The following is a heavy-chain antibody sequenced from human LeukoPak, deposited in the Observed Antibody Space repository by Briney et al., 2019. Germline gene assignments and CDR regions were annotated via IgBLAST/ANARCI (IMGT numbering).Heavy chain of an antibody. J-gene: IGHJ4*02. D-gene: IGHD1-1*01. CDR3: AKQGTPLYYYFDY. CDR2: ISYDGSNK. Sequence: GGSLRLSCAASGFTFSSYGMHWVRQAPGKGLEGGAVISYDGSNKYYADSVKGRFTISRDNSKNTLYLQMNSLRAEDTAVYYCAKQGTPLYYYFDYWGQGTLVTVSS. CDR1: GFTFSSYG. V-gene: IGHV3-30*18.